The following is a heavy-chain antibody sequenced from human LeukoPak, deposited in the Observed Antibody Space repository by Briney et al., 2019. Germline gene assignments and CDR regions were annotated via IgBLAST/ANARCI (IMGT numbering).Heavy chain of an antibody. J-gene: IGHJ5*02. V-gene: IGHV4-59*01. CDR1: GGSISSYY. CDR3: AREVSSGRFDP. D-gene: IGHD6-19*01. CDR2: VHYSGST. Sequence: SETLSLTCTVSGGSISSYYWSWIRQPPGKGLEWIGYVHYSGSTNYNPSLKSRVTTSVDTSKNQFSLKLSSVTAADTAVYYCAREVSSGRFDPWGQGTLVTVSS.